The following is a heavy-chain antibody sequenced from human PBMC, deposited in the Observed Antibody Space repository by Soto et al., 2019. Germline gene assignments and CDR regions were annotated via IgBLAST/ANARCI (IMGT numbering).Heavy chain of an antibody. D-gene: IGHD1-26*01. V-gene: IGHV4-4*02. J-gene: IGHJ4*02. CDR3: ASSEATGLDH. CDR2: AHHSGRT. Sequence: QVQLQESGPGLVKPSGTLSLTCTVSGGSMTSSNWWNWVRQSPGKGLELIGEAHHSGRTNYNPSLKSRVTISVDKSTNHFSLKLSSVTAADTAVYYWASSEATGLDHWGQGTLVTVSS. CDR1: GGSMTSSNW.